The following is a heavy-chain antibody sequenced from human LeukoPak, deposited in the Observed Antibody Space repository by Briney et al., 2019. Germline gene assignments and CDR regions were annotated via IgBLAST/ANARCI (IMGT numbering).Heavy chain of an antibody. CDR2: INWNSDSI. CDR1: GFTFDDYA. D-gene: IGHD5-12*01. J-gene: IGHJ4*02. V-gene: IGHV3-9*01. CDR3: AINGGGDSGYGNFDY. Sequence: PGGSLRLSCAVSGFTFDDYAVHWVRHVPGKGLEWVSGINWNSDSIGYADSVKGRFTTSRDNAKNSLYLQMNSLRAEDTAFYYCAINGGGDSGYGNFDYWGQGTLVTVSS.